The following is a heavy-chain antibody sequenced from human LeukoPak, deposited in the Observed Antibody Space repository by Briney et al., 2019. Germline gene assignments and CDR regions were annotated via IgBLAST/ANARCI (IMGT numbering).Heavy chain of an antibody. CDR3: ARDGPYEATGSYFDAFDI. J-gene: IGHJ3*02. CDR2: IYYSGST. CDR1: GGSISSYY. D-gene: IGHD1-26*01. V-gene: IGHV4-59*01. Sequence: SETLSLTCNVSGGSISSYYWSWIRQPPGKGLEWIGYIYYSGSTNYNPSPKSRVTISVDTSKNQLTLKLTSVTAADTAVYYCARDGPYEATGSYFDAFDIWGQGTMVTVSS.